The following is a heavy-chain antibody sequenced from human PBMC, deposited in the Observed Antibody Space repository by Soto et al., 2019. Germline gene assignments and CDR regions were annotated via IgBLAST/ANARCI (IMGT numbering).Heavy chain of an antibody. CDR2: ISGSGGST. V-gene: IGHV3-23*01. J-gene: IGHJ4*02. Sequence: EVQLLESGGGLVQPGGSLRLSCAASGFTFSSYAMSWVRQAPGKGLEWVSAISGSGGSTYYADSVKGRFTISRDNSKNTLYLKMNSLRAEATAVYYCARRSSGWYFDYWGQGTLVTVSS. CDR3: ARRSSGWYFDY. CDR1: GFTFSSYA. D-gene: IGHD6-19*01.